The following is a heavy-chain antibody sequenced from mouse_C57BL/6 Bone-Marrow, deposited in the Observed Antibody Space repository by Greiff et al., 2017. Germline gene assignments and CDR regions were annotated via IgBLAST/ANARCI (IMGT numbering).Heavy chain of an antibody. CDR1: GYTFTSYW. V-gene: IGHV1-64*01. CDR2: IHPNSGST. D-gene: IGHD1-1*01. J-gene: IGHJ2*01. Sequence: VQLQQSGAELVKPGASVKLSCKASGYTFTSYWMHWVKQRPGQGLEWIGMIHPNSGSTNYNEKFKSKATLTVDKSSSTAYMQLSSLTSEDSAVYYCAREGPYYYGSSPYYFDYWGQGTTLTVSS. CDR3: AREGPYYYGSSPYYFDY.